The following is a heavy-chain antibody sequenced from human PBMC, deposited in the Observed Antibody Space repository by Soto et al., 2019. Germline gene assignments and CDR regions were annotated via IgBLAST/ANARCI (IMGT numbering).Heavy chain of an antibody. D-gene: IGHD6-19*01. V-gene: IGHV3-33*01. J-gene: IGHJ4*02. CDR2: IWYDGSNK. CDR1: GFTFSSYG. Sequence: GGSLRLSCAASGFTFSSYGMHWVRQAPGKGLEWVAVIWYDGSNKYYADSVKGRFTISRDNSKNTLYLQMNSLRAEDTAVYYFARDPGYSSGWYEKDYFDYWGQGTLVTVSS. CDR3: ARDPGYSSGWYEKDYFDY.